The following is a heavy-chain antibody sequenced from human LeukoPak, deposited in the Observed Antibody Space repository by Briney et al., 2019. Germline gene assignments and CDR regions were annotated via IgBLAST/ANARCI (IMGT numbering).Heavy chain of an antibody. V-gene: IGHV3-23*01. J-gene: IGHJ6*04. CDR2: NYSGTDT. Sequence: GGSLRLSCAASGFIFSNYGMINYSGTDTYYADSVKGRFTISRDNSKNSLYLQMNSLRAEDTAVYYCAELGITMIGGVWGKGTTVTISS. CDR1: GFIFSNYG. CDR3: AELGITMIGGV. D-gene: IGHD3-10*02.